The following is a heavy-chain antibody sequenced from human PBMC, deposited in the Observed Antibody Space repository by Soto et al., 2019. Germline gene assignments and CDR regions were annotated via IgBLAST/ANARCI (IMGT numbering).Heavy chain of an antibody. D-gene: IGHD6-13*01. Sequence: PGESLKISCKTSGYNFAGYWIGWVRQMPGKGLEWLGIIFPGDSDTKYSPSFQGQVIISADKSIRTAYLQWSSLKASDTAMYYCARTAAGTRALPHGMDVWGQGTTVTVSS. CDR3: ARTAAGTRALPHGMDV. V-gene: IGHV5-51*01. J-gene: IGHJ6*02. CDR1: GYNFAGYW. CDR2: IFPGDSDT.